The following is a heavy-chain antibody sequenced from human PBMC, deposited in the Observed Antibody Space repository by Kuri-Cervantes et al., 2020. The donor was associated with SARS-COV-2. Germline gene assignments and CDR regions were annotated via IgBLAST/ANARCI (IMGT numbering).Heavy chain of an antibody. CDR2: IYQSGGT. V-gene: IGHV4-30-2*01. CDR1: GGSISSGGYS. CDR3: GRGGAYDYSSGYSQYVQH. D-gene: IGHD3-3*01. Sequence: LRLSCEVSGGSISSGGYSWAWIRQPPGKGLEWIGYIYQSGGTYYNPSLKSRVIISVDRSKNQFSLKLESVTAADTAVYYCGRGGAYDYSSGYSQYVQHWGQGTQVTVSS. J-gene: IGHJ1*01.